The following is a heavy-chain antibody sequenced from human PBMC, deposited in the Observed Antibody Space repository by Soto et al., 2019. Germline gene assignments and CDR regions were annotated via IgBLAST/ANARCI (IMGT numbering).Heavy chain of an antibody. CDR2: ISAYNGDT. V-gene: IGHV1-18*01. D-gene: IGHD6-19*01. Sequence: QDQLVQSGGEVKKPGASVKVSCKASGYSFTNYGITWVRQAPGQGFEWMGWISAYNGDTNYAQKLQGRVTMTTDASTSTAYLELRSLRSDDTAVYYCARDRGVAPPVAGNTHYNYYMDVWGKGTTVTVSS. J-gene: IGHJ6*03. CDR3: ARDRGVAPPVAGNTHYNYYMDV. CDR1: GYSFTNYG.